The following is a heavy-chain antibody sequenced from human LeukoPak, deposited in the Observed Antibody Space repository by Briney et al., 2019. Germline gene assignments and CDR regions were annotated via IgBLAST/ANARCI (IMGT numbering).Heavy chain of an antibody. Sequence: GGSLRLSRAASGFTFSSYSMSWVRQAPGKGVDWVSGFSGTRDNKYYAASVKRPFTISRDTSKNTLYLQINSLRAEDTAVYYCVKYPAGGGYFDYWGQGTLVTVSS. CDR3: VKYPAGGGYFDY. CDR1: GFTFSSYS. D-gene: IGHD2-15*01. CDR2: FSGTRDNK. V-gene: IGHV3-23*01. J-gene: IGHJ4*02.